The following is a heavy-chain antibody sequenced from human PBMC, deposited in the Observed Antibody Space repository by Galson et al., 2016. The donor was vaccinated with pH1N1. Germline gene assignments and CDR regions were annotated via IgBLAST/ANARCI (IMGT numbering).Heavy chain of an antibody. CDR3: ASRSAEYDMDV. J-gene: IGHJ6*02. Sequence: QSGAEVKKPGESLRISCEGSGYTFSKFWIAWVRQMPGKGLEWMGNIYPGDSDTKYSPSFEGQVTFSADKSISTAFLQWSSLKASDTAIYFCASRSAEYDMDVWGQGTKVIVSS. V-gene: IGHV5-51*03. D-gene: IGHD2-15*01. CDR1: GYTFSKFW. CDR2: IYPGDSDT.